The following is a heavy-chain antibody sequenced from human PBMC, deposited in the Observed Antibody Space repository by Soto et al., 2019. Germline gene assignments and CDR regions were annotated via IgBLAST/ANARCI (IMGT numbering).Heavy chain of an antibody. CDR1: CGSGGSGSYH. Sequence: QSLTYTVFCGSGGSGSYHWSWIRQPPGKGLEWSGYIYYSGSTNYNPSLKSRVTISVDTSKNQFSLKLSSVTAADTAVYYCARDSRLYSSSWYVFYYGMDVWGQGTTVTVSS. V-gene: IGHV4-61*01. CDR3: ARDSRLYSSSWYVFYYGMDV. D-gene: IGHD6-13*01. CDR2: IYYSGST. J-gene: IGHJ6*02.